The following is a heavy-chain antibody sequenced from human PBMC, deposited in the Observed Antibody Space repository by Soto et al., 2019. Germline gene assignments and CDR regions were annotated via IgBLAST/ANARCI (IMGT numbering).Heavy chain of an antibody. Sequence: QVQLVESGGGLVKPGGSLRLSCTASGFTFSDYYMSWIRQAPGKGLEWISYINYGRSGRPTYYADSVKGRFTISRDNAKKTLCLQMSSLRVEDTAVYFCARASGYVLLWHFDYWGQGALVTVSS. V-gene: IGHV3-11*01. D-gene: IGHD5-12*01. J-gene: IGHJ4*02. CDR3: ARASGYVLLWHFDY. CDR1: GFTFSDYY. CDR2: INYGRSGRPT.